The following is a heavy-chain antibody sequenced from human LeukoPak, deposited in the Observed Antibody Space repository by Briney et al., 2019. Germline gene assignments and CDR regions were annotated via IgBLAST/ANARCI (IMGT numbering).Heavy chain of an antibody. J-gene: IGHJ4*02. CDR1: GFTFSSYA. D-gene: IGHD5-18*01. CDR2: ISYDGSNK. Sequence: GGSLRLSCAASGFTFSSYAMHWVRQAPGKGLEWVAVISYDGSNKYYADSVKGRFTISRDNSKNTLYLQMNSLRAEDTAVYYCAKDRPFGYSYGYFDYWGQGTLVTVSS. CDR3: AKDRPFGYSYGYFDY. V-gene: IGHV3-30*04.